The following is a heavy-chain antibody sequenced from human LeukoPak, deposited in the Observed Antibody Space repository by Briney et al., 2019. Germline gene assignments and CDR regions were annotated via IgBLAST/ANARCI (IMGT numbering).Heavy chain of an antibody. V-gene: IGHV3-53*01. CDR3: ARRAGEYSHPYDY. CDR1: GFTVSSNS. CDR2: IYSGGNT. J-gene: IGHJ4*02. D-gene: IGHD4-17*01. Sequence: GGSLRLSCTVSGFTVSSNSMSWVRQAPGKGLEWVSFIYSGGNTHYSDSVKGRFTISRDNSKNTLYLQMNSLRADDAAVYYCARRAGEYSHPYDYWGQGTLVTVSS.